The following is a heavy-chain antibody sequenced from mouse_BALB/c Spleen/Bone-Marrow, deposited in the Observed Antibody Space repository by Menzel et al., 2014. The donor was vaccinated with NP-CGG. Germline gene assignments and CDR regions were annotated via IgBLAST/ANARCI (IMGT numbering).Heavy chain of an antibody. CDR1: GYTFTTYT. J-gene: IGHJ1*01. CDR3: AKGLIYYCGRRDGYFDV. CDR2: INPGSGYT. Sequence: VQLQQSGAELARPGASVKMSCKTSGYTFTTYTMHWVKQRPGQGLEWIGYINPGSGYTNYNQKFKDKATLTADKSSSTAYMQLSSLTSEDSAVYYCAKGLIYYCGRRDGYFDVWGAGTTVTVSS. D-gene: IGHD1-1*01. V-gene: IGHV1-4*01.